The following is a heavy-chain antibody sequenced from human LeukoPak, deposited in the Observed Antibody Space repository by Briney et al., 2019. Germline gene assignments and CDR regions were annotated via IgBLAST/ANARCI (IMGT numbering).Heavy chain of an antibody. V-gene: IGHV1-18*01. CDR3: ARERTPYYDILTGYYYFDY. D-gene: IGHD3-9*01. Sequence: ASVQVSCKASGYTFTSYGISWVRQAPGQGLEWMGWISAYNGNTNYAQKLQGRVTMTTDTSTSTAYMELRSLRSDDTAVYYCARERTPYYDILTGYYYFDYWGQGTLVTVSS. J-gene: IGHJ4*02. CDR1: GYTFTSYG. CDR2: ISAYNGNT.